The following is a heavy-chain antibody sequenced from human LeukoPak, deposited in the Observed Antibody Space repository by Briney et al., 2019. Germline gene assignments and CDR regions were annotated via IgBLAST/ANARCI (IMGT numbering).Heavy chain of an antibody. D-gene: IGHD3-10*01. J-gene: IGHJ4*02. Sequence: GGSLRLSCAASGFTFSNYWMHWVRQGPGKGLVWVSRINGDGSSTTYADSVKGRFTISRDNSKNTLYLQMNSLRAEDTAVYYCAGESRGDNYWGQGTLVTVSS. CDR3: AGESRGDNY. V-gene: IGHV3-74*01. CDR2: INGDGSST. CDR1: GFTFSNYW.